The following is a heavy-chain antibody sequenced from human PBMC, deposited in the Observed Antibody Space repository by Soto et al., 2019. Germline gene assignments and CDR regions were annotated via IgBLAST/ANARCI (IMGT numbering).Heavy chain of an antibody. CDR3: ATVGTGSYNWLDP. V-gene: IGHV3-74*01. J-gene: IGHJ5*02. CDR2: INSDGSST. CDR1: GFTFSTYW. Sequence: EVQLVESGGGLVQPGGSLRLSCAASGFTFSTYWMHWVRQAPGKGLVWVSRINSDGSSTTYADSVKGRFTISRDNAKNTIYLQMNSLSAEDTAVYFCATVGTGSYNWLDPWGQGTLVTVSS. D-gene: IGHD1-26*01.